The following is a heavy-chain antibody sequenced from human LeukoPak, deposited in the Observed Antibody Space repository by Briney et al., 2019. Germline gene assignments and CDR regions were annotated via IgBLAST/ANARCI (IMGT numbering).Heavy chain of an antibody. CDR1: GFTFSDYY. V-gene: IGHV3-11*01. Sequence: PGGSLRLSSAASGFTFSDYYMSWIRQAPGKGLEWVSYISSSGSTIYYADSVKGRFTISRDNAKNSLYLQMNSLRAEDTAVYYWARDLPYYYGSRPSFDYWGQGTLVTVSS. D-gene: IGHD3-10*01. J-gene: IGHJ4*02. CDR3: ARDLPYYYGSRPSFDY. CDR2: ISSSGSTI.